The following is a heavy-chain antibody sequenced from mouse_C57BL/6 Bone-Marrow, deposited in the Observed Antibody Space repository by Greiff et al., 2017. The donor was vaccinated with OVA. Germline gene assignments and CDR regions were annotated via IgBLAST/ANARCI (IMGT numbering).Heavy chain of an antibody. D-gene: IGHD1-1*01. Sequence: VKLQQPGAELVKPGASVKLSCKASGYTFTSYWMQWVKQRPGQGLEWIGEIDPSDSYTNYNQKFKGKATLTVDTSSSTAYMQLSSLTSEDSAVYYCAREGYYYGSSGAYWGQGTLVTVSA. CDR1: GYTFTSYW. CDR2: IDPSDSYT. J-gene: IGHJ3*01. V-gene: IGHV1-50*01. CDR3: AREGYYYGSSGAY.